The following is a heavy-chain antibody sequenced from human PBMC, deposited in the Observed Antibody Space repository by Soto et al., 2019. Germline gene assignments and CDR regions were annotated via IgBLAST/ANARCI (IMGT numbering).Heavy chain of an antibody. V-gene: IGHV3-30-3*01. D-gene: IGHD4-4*01. CDR3: AREQSKNYYYYGMDV. Sequence: GSLRLSCAASGFTFSSYAMHWVRQAPGKGLEWVAVISYDGSNKYYADSVKGRFTISRDNSKNTLYLQMNSLRAEDTAVYYCAREQSKNYYYYGMDVWGQGTTVTVSS. CDR1: GFTFSSYA. J-gene: IGHJ6*02. CDR2: ISYDGSNK.